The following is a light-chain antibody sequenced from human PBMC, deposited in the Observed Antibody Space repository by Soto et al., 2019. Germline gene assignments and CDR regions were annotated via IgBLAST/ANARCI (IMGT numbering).Light chain of an antibody. Sequence: QSVLTQPASVSGSPGQSITIYCTGTSSDVGGYNYVSWYQQHPGKAPKLMIYEVSNRPSGVSNRFSGSKSGNTASLTISGLQAEDEADYYCSSYTSSSTHYVFGTRTKVTVL. V-gene: IGLV2-14*01. CDR3: SSYTSSSTHYV. CDR2: EVS. CDR1: SSDVGGYNY. J-gene: IGLJ1*01.